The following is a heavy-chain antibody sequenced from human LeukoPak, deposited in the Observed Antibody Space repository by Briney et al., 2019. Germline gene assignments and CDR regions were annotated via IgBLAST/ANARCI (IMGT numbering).Heavy chain of an antibody. D-gene: IGHD3-10*01. J-gene: IGHJ4*02. CDR3: ARDPEVRGVINYFDY. CDR1: GFTFSSYG. V-gene: IGHV3-33*01. CDR2: IWYDGSNK. Sequence: GGSLRLSCAASGFTFSSYGTHWVRQAPGKGLEWVAVIWYDGSNKYYADSVKGRFTISRDNSKNTLYLQMNSLRAEDTAVYYCARDPEVRGVINYFDYWGQGTLVTVSS.